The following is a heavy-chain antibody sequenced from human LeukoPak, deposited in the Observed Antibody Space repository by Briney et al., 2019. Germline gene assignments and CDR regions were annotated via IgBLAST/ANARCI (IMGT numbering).Heavy chain of an antibody. Sequence: ASVKVSCKASGYTFTSYGISWVRQAPGQGVEGMGWISAYNGNTNYAQKLQGRVTMTTDTSTSTAYMELRSLRSDDTAVYYCARDRGAWLGELLGYYCGMDVWGQGTTVTVSS. CDR2: ISAYNGNT. CDR3: ARDRGAWLGELLGYYCGMDV. V-gene: IGHV1-18*01. CDR1: GYTFTSYG. J-gene: IGHJ6*02. D-gene: IGHD3-10*01.